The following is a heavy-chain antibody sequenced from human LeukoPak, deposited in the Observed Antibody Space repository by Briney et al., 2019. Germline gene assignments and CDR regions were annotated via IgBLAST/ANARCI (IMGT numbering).Heavy chain of an antibody. CDR3: ARETVYSSSSDFDY. CDR2: INSDGSST. D-gene: IGHD6-6*01. Sequence: GGSLRLSCAASGFTFSSYWMHWVRQAPEKGLVWVSRINSDGSSTSYADSVKGRFTISRDNAKNTLYLQMNSLRAEDTAVYYCARETVYSSSSDFDYWGQGTLVTVSS. CDR1: GFTFSSYW. V-gene: IGHV3-74*01. J-gene: IGHJ4*02.